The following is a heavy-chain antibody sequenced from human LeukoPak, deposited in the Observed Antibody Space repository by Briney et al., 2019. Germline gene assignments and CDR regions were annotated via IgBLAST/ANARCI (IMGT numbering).Heavy chain of an antibody. CDR2: ISAYNGNT. Sequence: GSSVKVSCKASGYTFTSYGISWVRQAPGQGLEWMGWISAYNGNTNYAQKLQGRVTMTTDTSTSTAYKELRSLRSDDTAVYYCARSAPTQVGATSYWGQGTLVTVSS. D-gene: IGHD1-26*01. CDR1: GYTFTSYG. J-gene: IGHJ4*02. CDR3: ARSAPTQVGATSY. V-gene: IGHV1-18*01.